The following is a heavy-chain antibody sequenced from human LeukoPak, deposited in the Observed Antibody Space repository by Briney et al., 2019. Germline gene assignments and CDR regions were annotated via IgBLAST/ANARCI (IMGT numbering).Heavy chain of an antibody. D-gene: IGHD1-26*01. V-gene: IGHV3-30-3*01. CDR3: ARGLRIGATFSFDY. CDR2: IAHDGTNE. Sequence: PGGSLRLSCAASEFPFSSYTMHWVRQAPGKGLEWVADIAHDGTNEDYADSVKGRFTISRDNSKNTLYLQMNSLRVEDTAVYYCARGLRIGATFSFDYWGQGTLVTVSS. CDR1: EFPFSSYT. J-gene: IGHJ4*02.